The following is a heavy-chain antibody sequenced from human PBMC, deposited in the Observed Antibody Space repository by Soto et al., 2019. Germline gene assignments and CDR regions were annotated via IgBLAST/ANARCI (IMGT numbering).Heavy chain of an antibody. D-gene: IGHD3-9*01. J-gene: IGHJ4*02. Sequence: QVQLVESGGGVVQPGGSLRLSCAASGFIFSGYTMHWVRQAPGKGLEWVAVISYDGNTQYYADSVKGRFTVSRANSNNILYVEMNNLRDEDTAIYYCATETNAYEINFWGQGTLVTVSP. CDR3: ATETNAYEINF. CDR2: ISYDGNTQ. CDR1: GFIFSGYT. V-gene: IGHV3-30-3*01.